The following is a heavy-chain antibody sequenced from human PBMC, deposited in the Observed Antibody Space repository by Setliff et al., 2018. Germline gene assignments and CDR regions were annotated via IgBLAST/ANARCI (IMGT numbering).Heavy chain of an antibody. D-gene: IGHD3-10*01. CDR3: ARDMVRGALGYYYYGMDV. Sequence: SETLSLTCTVSGGSISSYYWSWIRQPPGKGLEWIGYIYYSGSTNYNPSLKSRVTISVDASKNQFSLKLSSVTAADTAVYYCARDMVRGALGYYYYGMDVWGQGTTVTVSS. CDR1: GGSISSYY. V-gene: IGHV4-59*01. J-gene: IGHJ6*02. CDR2: IYYSGST.